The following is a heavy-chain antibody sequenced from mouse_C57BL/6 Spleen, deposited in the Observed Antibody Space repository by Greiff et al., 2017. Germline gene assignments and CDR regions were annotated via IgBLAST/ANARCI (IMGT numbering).Heavy chain of an antibody. CDR3: ARRRGERTGGVFAY. V-gene: IGHV1-9*01. CDR2: ILPGSGST. Sequence: VQLQQSGAELMKPGASVKLSCKATGYTFTGYWIEWVKQRPGHGLEWIGEILPGSGSTNYNEKFKGKATFTADTSSITAYMQISSLTTEDSAIYYWARRRGERTGGVFAYWGQGTLVTVSA. J-gene: IGHJ3*01. CDR1: GYTFTGYW.